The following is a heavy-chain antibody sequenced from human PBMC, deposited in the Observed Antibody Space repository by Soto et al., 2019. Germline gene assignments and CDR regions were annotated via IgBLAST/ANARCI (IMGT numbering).Heavy chain of an antibody. V-gene: IGHV1-69*01. Sequence: QVQLVQSGAEVKKPGSSVKVSCKASGGTFSSYAISWVRQAPGQGLEWMGGIIPIFGTANYAQKFQGRVTITADESTSTAYMELSRLRSEDTAVYYCARGGVNCSGGSCYPSDAFDIWGQGTMVTVSS. D-gene: IGHD2-15*01. CDR3: ARGGVNCSGGSCYPSDAFDI. CDR1: GGTFSSYA. CDR2: IIPIFGTA. J-gene: IGHJ3*02.